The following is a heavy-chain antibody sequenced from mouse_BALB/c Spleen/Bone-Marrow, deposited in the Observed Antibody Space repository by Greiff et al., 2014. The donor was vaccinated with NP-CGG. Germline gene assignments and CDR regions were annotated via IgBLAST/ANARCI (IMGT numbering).Heavy chain of an antibody. CDR2: IDPANGNT. D-gene: IGHD4-1*01. CDR1: GFNIKDTY. V-gene: IGHV14-3*02. J-gene: IGHJ4*01. CDR3: ARWEYYAMDY. Sequence: VQLQQSGAELVKPGASVKLSCTASGFNIKDTYMHWVKQRPEQGLEWIGRIDPANGNTTYDPKFQGKATITADTSSNTAYLQLSSLTSEDTAVYYCARWEYYAMDYWGQGTSVTVSS.